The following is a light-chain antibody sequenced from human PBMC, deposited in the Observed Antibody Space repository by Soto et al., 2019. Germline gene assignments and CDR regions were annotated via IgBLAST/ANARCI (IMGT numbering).Light chain of an antibody. CDR2: RNT. Sequence: QSVLTQPPSVSGAPGQTVTISCTGSSSNIGAGYDVHWCRQIPGKAPKLLIYRNTNRPSGVPDRFSGSKSDTSASLAITGLQSEDEADYYCQSNYNGQSRVVFGGGTKLTVL. CDR1: SSNIGAGYD. CDR3: QSNYNGQSRVV. V-gene: IGLV1-40*01. J-gene: IGLJ3*02.